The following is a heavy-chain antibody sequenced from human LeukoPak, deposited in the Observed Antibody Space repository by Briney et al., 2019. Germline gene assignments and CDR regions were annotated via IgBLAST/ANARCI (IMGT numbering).Heavy chain of an antibody. Sequence: PGGSLRLSRAASGFTFSSYAMHWVRQAPGKGLEWVAVISYDGSNKYYADSVKGRFTISRDNSKNTLYLQMNSLRAEDTAVYYCARGPYYGYWGQGTLVTVSS. J-gene: IGHJ4*02. CDR2: ISYDGSNK. CDR1: GFTFSSYA. CDR3: ARGPYYGY. V-gene: IGHV3-30*01.